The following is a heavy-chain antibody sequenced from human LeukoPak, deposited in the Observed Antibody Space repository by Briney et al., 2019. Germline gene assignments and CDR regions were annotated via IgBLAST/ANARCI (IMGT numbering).Heavy chain of an antibody. J-gene: IGHJ6*02. V-gene: IGHV1-18*01. CDR3: ARFRYSSTSPYYYGMDV. Sequence: GASVTVSCKASGYTFTSYGISWVRQAPGQGLEWMGWISAYNGNTNYAQKLQGRVTMTTDTSTSTAYMELRSLGSDDTAVYYCARFRYSSTSPYYYGMDVWGQGTTVTVSS. D-gene: IGHD6-6*01. CDR2: ISAYNGNT. CDR1: GYTFTSYG.